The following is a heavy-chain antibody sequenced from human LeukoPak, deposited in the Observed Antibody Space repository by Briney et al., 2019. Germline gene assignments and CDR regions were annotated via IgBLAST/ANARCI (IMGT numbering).Heavy chain of an antibody. V-gene: IGHV3-7*01. CDR1: GFMFSNYA. D-gene: IGHD4-11*01. J-gene: IGHJ6*03. CDR2: IKQDGSEK. CDR3: TRVEETATTAAIIRKYSYYYYYMDV. Sequence: GGSLRLSCVASGFMFSNYALHWVRQAPGKGLEWVANIKQDGSEKHYVDSVKGRFTISRDSAKNSLYLQMSSLRAEDTAVYYCTRVEETATTAAIIRKYSYYYYYMDVWGKGNTVTVSS.